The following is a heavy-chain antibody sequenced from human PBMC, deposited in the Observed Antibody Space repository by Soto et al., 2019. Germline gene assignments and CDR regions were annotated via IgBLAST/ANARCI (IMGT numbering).Heavy chain of an antibody. CDR1: AGSISSSNW. V-gene: IGHV4-4*02. J-gene: IGHJ6*02. CDR3: SRHREGSYGMDV. Sequence: SETLSLTCAVCAGSISSSNWWSWVRQPPGKGLEWIGEIYHSGSTNYNPSLKSRVTISVDKSKNQFSLKLSSVTAADTAVYYCSRHREGSYGMDVWGQGTTVTVSS. D-gene: IGHD3-16*02. CDR2: IYHSGST.